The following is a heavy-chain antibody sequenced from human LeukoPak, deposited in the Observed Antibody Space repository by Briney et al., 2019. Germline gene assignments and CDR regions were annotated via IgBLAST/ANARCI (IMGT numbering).Heavy chain of an antibody. CDR3: ARSYGSMVY. D-gene: IGHD6-13*01. J-gene: IGHJ4*02. V-gene: IGHV3-30*03. CDR1: GFTFSNYG. CDR2: VSFDGTNK. Sequence: PGGSLRLSCAGSGFTFSNYGMHWVRQAPGKGLEWVAVVSFDGTNKFYADSVKGRFIISRENSKNTLFLQMDSLRIEDTAIYYCARSYGSMVYWGQGTLVTVSS.